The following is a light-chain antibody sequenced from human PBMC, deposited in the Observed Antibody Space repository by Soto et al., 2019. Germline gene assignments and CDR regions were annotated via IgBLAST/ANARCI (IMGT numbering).Light chain of an antibody. CDR3: QQYGSSPYT. V-gene: IGKV3-15*01. CDR1: QSVGSH. J-gene: IGKJ2*01. Sequence: EIVMTQSPATLSVSPGERATLSCRASQSVGSHLAWYQQRPGQAPRLLIYGASYRATGVPARFSGSGSGTDFTLTISSLQSEDFAVYYCQQYGSSPYTFGQGTKLEIK. CDR2: GAS.